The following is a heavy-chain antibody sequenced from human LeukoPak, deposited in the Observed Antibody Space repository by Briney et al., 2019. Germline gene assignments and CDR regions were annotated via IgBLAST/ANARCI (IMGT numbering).Heavy chain of an antibody. Sequence: SVKVSCKASGGTFSSYAISWVRQAPGQGLEWMGRIITIFGTANYAQKFQGRVTITTDESTSTAYMELSSLRSEDTAVYYCARVRSLEWSPDDYYYYMDVWGKGTTVTVSS. D-gene: IGHD3-3*01. CDR3: ARVRSLEWSPDDYYYYMDV. V-gene: IGHV1-69*05. CDR2: IITIFGTA. J-gene: IGHJ6*03. CDR1: GGTFSSYA.